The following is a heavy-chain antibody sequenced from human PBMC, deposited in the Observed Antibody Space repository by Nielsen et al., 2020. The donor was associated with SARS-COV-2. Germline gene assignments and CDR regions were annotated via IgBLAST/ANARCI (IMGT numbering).Heavy chain of an antibody. CDR2: INTNTGNP. CDR1: GYTFTSYG. D-gene: IGHD6-13*01. Sequence: ASVKVSCKASGYTFTSYGISWVRQAPGQGLEWMGWINTNTGNPTYAQGFTGRFVFSLDTSVSTAYLQISSLKAEDTAVYYCARVPTPGIAAAGTDYYYYGMDVWGQGTTVTVSS. V-gene: IGHV7-4-1*02. CDR3: ARVPTPGIAAAGTDYYYYGMDV. J-gene: IGHJ6*02.